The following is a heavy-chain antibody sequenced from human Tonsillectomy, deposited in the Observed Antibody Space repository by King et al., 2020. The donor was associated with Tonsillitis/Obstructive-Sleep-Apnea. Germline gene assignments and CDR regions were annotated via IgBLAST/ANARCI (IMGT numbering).Heavy chain of an antibody. CDR3: AKDGGAGDHFIDY. V-gene: IGHV3-43*01. CDR1: GFTFDDYT. Sequence: VQLVESGGVVVQPGGSLRLSCAASGFTFDDYTMHWVRQAPGKGLEWVSLISWDGGSTYYADSVKGRFTISRDNSKNSLYLQMNSLRTEDTALYYCAKDGGAGDHFIDYWDQGTLVTVSS. J-gene: IGHJ4*02. CDR2: ISWDGGST. D-gene: IGHD3-10*01.